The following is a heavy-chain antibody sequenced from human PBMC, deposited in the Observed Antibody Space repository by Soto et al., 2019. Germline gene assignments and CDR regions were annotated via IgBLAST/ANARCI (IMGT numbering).Heavy chain of an antibody. CDR3: AREVVTETTLGYLDY. V-gene: IGHV1-69*06. CDR2: TIPKFDTT. CDR1: GGSLRSDA. Sequence: SVSVLCTASGGSLRSDATTWVLQAPGEGFEWIGETIPKFDTTNCADPFHGTVTITADTATNTGDIEVNRLTPADTAVYYCAREVVTETTLGYLDYWGQRDLVTVCS. J-gene: IGHJ4*02. D-gene: IGHD2-21*02.